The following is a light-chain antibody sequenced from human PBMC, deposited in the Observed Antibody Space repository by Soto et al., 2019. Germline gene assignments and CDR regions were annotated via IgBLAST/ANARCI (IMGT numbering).Light chain of an antibody. CDR1: SSNIEKNF. V-gene: IGLV1-51*01. CDR3: GTGDTSLSAYV. Sequence: QSVLTQPPSVSAAPGQKVTISCSGSSSNIEKNFVSWYQQFPGTAPKLLICDNNRRLSGIPDRFSGSKSGTSATLGITGLQTGDEAEYYCGTGDTSLSAYVFGGGTKLTVL. CDR2: DNN. J-gene: IGLJ1*01.